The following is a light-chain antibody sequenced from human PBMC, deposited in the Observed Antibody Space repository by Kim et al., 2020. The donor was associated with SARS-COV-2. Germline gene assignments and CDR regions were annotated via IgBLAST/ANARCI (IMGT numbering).Light chain of an antibody. Sequence: SVGDRVTITCRARQDISTFLAGYKQKPGKAPELLIYAASHLESGAPSRFRGSGSGTEFTLTISSLQPEDVATYYCQQPTSFPLTFGGGTKVDIK. CDR1: QDISTF. CDR2: AAS. V-gene: IGKV1-12*01. J-gene: IGKJ4*01. CDR3: QQPTSFPLT.